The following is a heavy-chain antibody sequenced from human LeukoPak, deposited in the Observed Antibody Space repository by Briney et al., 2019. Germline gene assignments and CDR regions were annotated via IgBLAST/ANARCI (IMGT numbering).Heavy chain of an antibody. CDR2: ISKSSTYI. Sequence: PGRSLRLSCAASGFTFSTHTMNWVRQAPGKGLEWVSAISKSSTYIYYTDSVKVRFTIYRDNAKNSLYLQMNSLRAEDTAVYYCARDLFDFYTWGSYGSFDIWGEGTMVTVSS. CDR1: GFTFSTHT. J-gene: IGHJ3*02. V-gene: IGHV3-21*01. CDR3: ARDLFDFYTWGSYGSFDI. D-gene: IGHD3-16*01.